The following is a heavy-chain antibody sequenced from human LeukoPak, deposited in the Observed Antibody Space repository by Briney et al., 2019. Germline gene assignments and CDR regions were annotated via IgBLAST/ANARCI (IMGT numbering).Heavy chain of an antibody. Sequence: SETLSLTCFVSGGSISTNSYYWGWVRQPPGKGLEWIGSIFYSGNTYYNPSFRSRVSISVDTSKNQFSLKLFSVTAVDTAVYYCARVDIVTVPSANFDCWAREPWSPSPQ. V-gene: IGHV4-39*01. CDR2: IFYSGNT. J-gene: IGHJ4*02. D-gene: IGHD2-15*01. CDR1: GGSISTNSYY. CDR3: ARVDIVTVPSANFDC.